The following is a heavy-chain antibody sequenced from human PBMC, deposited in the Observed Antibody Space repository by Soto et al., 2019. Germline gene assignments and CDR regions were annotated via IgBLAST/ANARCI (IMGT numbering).Heavy chain of an antibody. CDR3: ARGGEWLDVYYYHYGMDV. CDR2: TYYRSKWYN. CDR1: GDSVSSNSAA. Sequence: SQTLSLTCAISGDSVSSNSAAWNWIRQSPSRGLEWLGRTYYRSKWYNDYAVSVKSRITINPDTSKNQFSLQLNSVTPEDTAVYYCARGGEWLDVYYYHYGMDVCGQATTVTVSS. J-gene: IGHJ6*02. D-gene: IGHD6-19*01. V-gene: IGHV6-1*01.